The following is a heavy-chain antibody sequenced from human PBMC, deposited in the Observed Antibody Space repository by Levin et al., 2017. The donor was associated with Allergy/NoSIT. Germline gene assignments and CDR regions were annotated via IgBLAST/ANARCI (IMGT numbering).Heavy chain of an antibody. D-gene: IGHD2-21*01. V-gene: IGHV1-2*02. Sequence: PGGSLRLSCKASGFTFTGYYLHWVRQAPGQGLEWMGWIHPDSGETNYAQNFHGRVIMTRDTSISTAYMELSSLRSDDTAVYFCAREGADSNPHFDHWGQGTLVTVSS. J-gene: IGHJ4*02. CDR2: IHPDSGET. CDR1: GFTFTGYY. CDR3: AREGADSNPHFDH.